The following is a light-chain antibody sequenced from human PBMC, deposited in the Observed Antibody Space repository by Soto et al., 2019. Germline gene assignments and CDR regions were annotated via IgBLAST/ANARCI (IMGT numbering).Light chain of an antibody. CDR1: QSVSSNF. V-gene: IGKV3-20*01. Sequence: EIVLTQSPGTMSVSPGERVTLSSRASQSVSSNFLAWHQQKPGQAPRLLIYGASSRAGGIPDRFRGSGSGTDFTLTIYSLEPEDFAVYYCQQYGRAPFTFGPGTKVDV. CDR3: QQYGRAPFT. J-gene: IGKJ3*01. CDR2: GAS.